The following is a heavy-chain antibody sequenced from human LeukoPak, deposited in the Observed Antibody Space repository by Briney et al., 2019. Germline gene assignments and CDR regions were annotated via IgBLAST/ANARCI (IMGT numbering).Heavy chain of an antibody. J-gene: IGHJ4*02. CDR3: ARHAGYYDSSGYYYPGENGFDY. CDR2: IYYSGST. CDR1: GGSISSYY. V-gene: IGHV4-59*08. Sequence: KPSETLSLTCTVSGGSISSYYWSWIRQPPGKGLEWIGYIYYSGSTNYNPSLKSRVTISVDTSKNQFSLKLSSVTAADTAVYYCARHAGYYDSSGYYYPGENGFDYWGQGTLVTVSS. D-gene: IGHD3-22*01.